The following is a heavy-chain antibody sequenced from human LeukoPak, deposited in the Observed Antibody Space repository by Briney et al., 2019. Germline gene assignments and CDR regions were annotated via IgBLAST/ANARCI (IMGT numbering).Heavy chain of an antibody. Sequence: SETLSLTCAVSGGSISSDNWWSWVRQPPGKGLEWIGEIYHSGSTSYNPSLKSRVTIEVDKSNNQFSLKLSSVTAADTALYYCACTTTVTTKLNYWGQGTLVTVSS. V-gene: IGHV4-4*02. CDR1: GGSISSDNW. D-gene: IGHD4-17*01. J-gene: IGHJ4*02. CDR2: IYHSGST. CDR3: ACTTTVTTKLNY.